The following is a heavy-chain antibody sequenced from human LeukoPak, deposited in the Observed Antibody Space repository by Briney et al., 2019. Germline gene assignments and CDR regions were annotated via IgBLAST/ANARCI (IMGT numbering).Heavy chain of an antibody. V-gene: IGHV4-61*01. D-gene: IGHD1/OR15-1a*01. Sequence: SETLSLTCTVSGGSISSSSYYWNWIRQPPGQGLEWIGYVYNSGTTNYNPSLKSRLTISIDTSKNQFSLQLSSVTVADTARYYCAQGNSHPESWGQGILVTVSS. J-gene: IGHJ5*02. CDR1: GGSISSSSYY. CDR3: AQGNSHPES. CDR2: VYNSGTT.